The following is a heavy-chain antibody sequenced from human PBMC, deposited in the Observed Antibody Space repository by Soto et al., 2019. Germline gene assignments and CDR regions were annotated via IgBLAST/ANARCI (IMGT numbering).Heavy chain of an antibody. D-gene: IGHD3-10*01. CDR3: ARAQFYSGSGNYNNLMFDA. CDR1: GGSIGGVGYS. J-gene: IGHJ5*02. Sequence: PSETLSLTCAVSGGSIGGVGYSWSWIRQPPVGGLEWIAYMYHSGTFFKSPSLKTRLTMSLDIPQNKFSLTLNSMTPAATAVYYCARAQFYSGSGNYNNLMFDAWGQGIQVTVSS. V-gene: IGHV4-30-2*01. CDR2: MYHSGTF.